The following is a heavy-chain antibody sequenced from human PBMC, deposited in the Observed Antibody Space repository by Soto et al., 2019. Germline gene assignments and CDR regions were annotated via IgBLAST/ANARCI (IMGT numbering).Heavy chain of an antibody. D-gene: IGHD1-26*01. J-gene: IGHJ4*02. CDR2: IIPSFGTA. Sequence: QVQLVQSGAEVKKPGSSVKVSCKASGGTFSSYAISWVRQAPGQGLEWMGGIIPSFGTANYAQKFQGRVTITADESTSIAYMELRSLRSDDTAVYYCARGEEGRVGFDYWGQGTLVTVSS. CDR1: GGTFSSYA. CDR3: ARGEEGRVGFDY. V-gene: IGHV1-69*01.